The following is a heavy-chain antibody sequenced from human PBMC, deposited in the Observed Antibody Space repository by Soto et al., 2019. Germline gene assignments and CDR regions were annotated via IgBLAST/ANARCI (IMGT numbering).Heavy chain of an antibody. Sequence: GGSLRLSCAASVFTFSSYWMSWVRQAPGKGLEWVANIKQDGSEKYYVDSVKGRFTISRDNAKNSLYLQMNSLRAEDTAVYYCARDPDSSSWLDYWGQGTLVTVSS. CDR2: IKQDGSEK. V-gene: IGHV3-7*05. CDR1: VFTFSSYW. CDR3: ARDPDSSSWLDY. D-gene: IGHD6-13*01. J-gene: IGHJ4*02.